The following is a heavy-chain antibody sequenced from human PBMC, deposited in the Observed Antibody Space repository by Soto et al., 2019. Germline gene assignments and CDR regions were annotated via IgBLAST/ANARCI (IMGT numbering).Heavy chain of an antibody. Sequence: QVQLQQWGAGPLRPLETLSLTCGVSGGSFSGYYWAWIRQSPGKGLEWIGEINDRASINYNPSLKSRVSIPVDTSKNHYSLNLRSVTAADTAVYYCARESHDILTGPPWVWYFDLWGRGTLVTVSS. CDR3: ARESHDILTGPPWVWYFDL. V-gene: IGHV4-34*01. CDR2: INDRASI. D-gene: IGHD3-9*01. CDR1: GGSFSGYY. J-gene: IGHJ2*01.